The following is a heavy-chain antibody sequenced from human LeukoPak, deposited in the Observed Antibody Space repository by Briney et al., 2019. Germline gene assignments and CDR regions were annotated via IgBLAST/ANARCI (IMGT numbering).Heavy chain of an antibody. CDR2: ISSSSSTI. Sequence: PGGSLRLSCAASGFTFSSYSMNWVRQAPGKGLEWVSYISSSSSTIYYADSVKGRFTISRDNSKNTLYLQMNSLRAEDTAVYYCASPQSPWGQGTLVTVSS. CDR3: ASPQSP. CDR1: GFTFSSYS. V-gene: IGHV3-48*01. J-gene: IGHJ5*02.